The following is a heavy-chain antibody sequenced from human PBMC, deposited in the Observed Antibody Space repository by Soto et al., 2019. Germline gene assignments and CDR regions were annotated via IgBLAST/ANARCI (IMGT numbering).Heavy chain of an antibody. CDR3: VRGSILTGVGMDV. J-gene: IGHJ6*02. D-gene: IGHD3-9*01. V-gene: IGHV3-33*01. CDR1: GFTFSSYG. Sequence: QVQLVESGGGVVQPERSLKVSCAASGFTFSSYGMHWVRQAPGKGLEWVAVVSYDGSNSNHADSVKGRFTISRDNSKNMLYLQMNSLRAEDTAVYYCVRGSILTGVGMDVWGQGTTVTVSS. CDR2: VSYDGSNS.